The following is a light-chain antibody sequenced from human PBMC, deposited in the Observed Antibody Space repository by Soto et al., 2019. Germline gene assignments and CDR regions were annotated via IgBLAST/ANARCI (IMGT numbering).Light chain of an antibody. Sequence: QSALTQPASVSGSPGQSITIPCTGTSSDVGGYNYVSWYQQHPGKAPKLMIYDVSNRPSGVPNRFSGSKSGNTASLTISGLQAEDEADYYCSSYTSSSPYVFGTGTKVTVL. CDR1: SSDVGGYNY. CDR3: SSYTSSSPYV. CDR2: DVS. V-gene: IGLV2-14*01. J-gene: IGLJ1*01.